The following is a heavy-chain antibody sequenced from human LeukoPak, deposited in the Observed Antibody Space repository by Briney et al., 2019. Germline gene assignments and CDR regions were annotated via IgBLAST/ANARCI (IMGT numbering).Heavy chain of an antibody. D-gene: IGHD6-13*01. CDR3: TRDRAAAGRGDYFDY. V-gene: IGHV3-49*03. CDR2: IRSKAYGGTT. J-gene: IGHJ4*02. Sequence: GGSLRLSCTASGFTFGDYAMSWFRQAPGKGLEWVGFIRSKAYGGTTEYAASVKGRFTISRDDSKSIAYLQMNSLKTEDTAVYYCTRDRAAAGRGDYFDYWGQGTLVTVSS. CDR1: GFTFGDYA.